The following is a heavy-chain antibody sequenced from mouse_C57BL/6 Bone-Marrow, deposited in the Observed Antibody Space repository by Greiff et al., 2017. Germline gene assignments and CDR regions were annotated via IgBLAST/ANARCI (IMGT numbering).Heavy chain of an antibody. J-gene: IGHJ2*01. CDR2: IHPNSGST. Sequence: QVQLKQPGAELVKPGASVKLSCKASGYTFTSYWMHWVKQRPGQGLEWIGMIHPNSGSTNYNEKFKSKATLTVDKSSSTAYMQHSSLTSEDSAVYYCARWPCYDGRGRYWGRGTTLTVTA. D-gene: IGHD1-1*01. CDR3: ARWPCYDGRGRY. CDR1: GYTFTSYW. V-gene: IGHV1-64*01.